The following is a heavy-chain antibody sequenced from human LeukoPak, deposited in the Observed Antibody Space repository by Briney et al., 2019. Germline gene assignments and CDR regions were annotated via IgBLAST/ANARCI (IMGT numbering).Heavy chain of an antibody. D-gene: IGHD6-19*01. V-gene: IGHV4-59*01. Sequence: PAETLSLTCTASGGSISSYYWSWLRQPPGKGLEWIGDIYYSGSTNYNPSVKSRVTISVDTSKIQFSLKLSSVTAADTAVYYCARKYSSGWVIDYWGQGTLVTVSS. CDR3: ARKYSSGWVIDY. CDR2: IYYSGST. CDR1: GGSISSYY. J-gene: IGHJ4*02.